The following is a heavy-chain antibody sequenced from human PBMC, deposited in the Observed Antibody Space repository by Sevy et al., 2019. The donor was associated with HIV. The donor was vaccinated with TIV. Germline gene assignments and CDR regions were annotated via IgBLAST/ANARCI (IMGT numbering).Heavy chain of an antibody. D-gene: IGHD3-10*01. Sequence: GGSLRLSCAASGFTFSSYAMHWVRQAPGKGLEWVAVISYDGSNKYYADSVKGRFTISRDNSKNTLYLQMNSLRAEDTAVYYCGGVKGVFMVRGMGSDYWGQGTLVTVSS. CDR1: GFTFSSYA. CDR3: GGVKGVFMVRGMGSDY. V-gene: IGHV3-30-3*01. CDR2: ISYDGSNK. J-gene: IGHJ4*02.